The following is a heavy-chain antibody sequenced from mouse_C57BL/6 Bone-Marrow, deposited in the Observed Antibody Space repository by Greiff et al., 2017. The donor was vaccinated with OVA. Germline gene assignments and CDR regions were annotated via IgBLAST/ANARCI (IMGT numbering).Heavy chain of an antibody. CDR2: IYPGSVNT. D-gene: IGHD2-5*01. J-gene: IGHJ4*01. CDR1: GYSFTIYY. CDR3: ARSNYGGLAMDY. Sequence: VQLQQSGPELVKPGASVKISCKASGYSFTIYYIHWVKQRPGQGLEWFGWIYPGSVNTKDNEKFKGKATLTADTSSSTAYMQLSSLTSEDSAVYYCARSNYGGLAMDYWGQGTSVTVSS. V-gene: IGHV1-66*01.